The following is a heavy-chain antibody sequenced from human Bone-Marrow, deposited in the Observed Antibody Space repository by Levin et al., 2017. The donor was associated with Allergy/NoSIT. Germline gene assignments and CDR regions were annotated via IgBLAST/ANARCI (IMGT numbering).Heavy chain of an antibody. CDR1: GYTFTGYY. V-gene: IGHV1-2*02. D-gene: IGHD5-18*01. Sequence: ASVKVSCKASGYTFTGYYMHWVRQAPGQGLEWMGWINPNSGGTNYAQKFQGRVTMTRDTSISTAYMELSRLRSDDTAVYYCARAGSEDTAMGNWYFDRWGRGTLVTVSS. J-gene: IGHJ2*01. CDR2: INPNSGGT. CDR3: ARAGSEDTAMGNWYFDR.